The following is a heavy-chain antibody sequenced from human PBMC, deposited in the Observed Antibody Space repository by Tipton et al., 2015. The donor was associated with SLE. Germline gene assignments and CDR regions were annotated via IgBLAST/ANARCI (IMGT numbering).Heavy chain of an antibody. D-gene: IGHD3-16*01. CDR3: ARDRSGGAFDI. V-gene: IGHV3-20*04. CDR2: INWNSGTI. Sequence: SLRLSCVVSGFTFEDNGMGWVRQAPGKGLEWGSAINWNSGTIGYGDSVRGRFTISRDNAKNSLYLQMNSLRAEDTAMYYCARDRSGGAFDIWGQGTMVTVSS. CDR1: GFTFEDNG. J-gene: IGHJ3*02.